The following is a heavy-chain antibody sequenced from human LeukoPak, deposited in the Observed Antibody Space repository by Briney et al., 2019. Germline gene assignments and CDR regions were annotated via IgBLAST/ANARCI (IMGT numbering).Heavy chain of an antibody. CDR2: INAGNGNT. Sequence: ASVKVSCEASGYTFTSYAMHWVRQAPGQRLEWMGWINAGNGNTKYSPKFQGRVTITRDTSASTAYMELSSLRSEDTAVYYCARDAEAYCGGDCASIPDYWGQGTLVTVSS. V-gene: IGHV1-3*01. J-gene: IGHJ4*02. CDR3: ARDAEAYCGGDCASIPDY. CDR1: GYTFTSYA. D-gene: IGHD2-21*02.